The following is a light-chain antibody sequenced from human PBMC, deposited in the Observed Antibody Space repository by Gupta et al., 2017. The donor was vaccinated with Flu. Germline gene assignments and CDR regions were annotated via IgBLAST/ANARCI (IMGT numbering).Light chain of an antibody. J-gene: IGKJ1*01. CDR2: WAS. V-gene: IGKV4-1*01. Sequence: NCKSSQSLLYSYNNQNYLALYQQKPGQPPKVLIDWASTRGFGVPDRFTGRGSGKDFTLAISRMQAEDVAVYYCQKYYRTSATFGQGTKVE. CDR1: QSLLYSYNNQNY. CDR3: QKYYRTSAT.